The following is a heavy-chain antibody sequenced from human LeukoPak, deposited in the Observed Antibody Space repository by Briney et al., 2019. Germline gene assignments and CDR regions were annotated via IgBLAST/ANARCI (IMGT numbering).Heavy chain of an antibody. CDR3: ARYGGIVATGGFDY. CDR2: VYYSGIT. D-gene: IGHD5-12*01. J-gene: IGHJ4*02. CDR1: IGSISSSSYY. V-gene: IGHV4-39*07. Sequence: SETLSLTCTVSIGSISSSSYYWGWIRQPPGKGLEWIGSVYYSGITYYNPSLKSRGTISVDTSKNQFSLKLSSVTAADTAVYYCARYGGIVATGGFDYWGQGTLVTVSS.